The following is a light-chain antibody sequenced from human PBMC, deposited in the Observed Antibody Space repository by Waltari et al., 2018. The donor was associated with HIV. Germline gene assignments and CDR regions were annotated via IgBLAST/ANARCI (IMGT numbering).Light chain of an antibody. CDR1: SSDVGGYHS. CDR3: SSYTSSSTVV. Sequence: QSALTQPASVSGSPGQSLTISCTGTSSDVGGYHSVSWYQPHPGKAPKLMIFDVSNRPSGVSNRFSGSKSGNTASLTISGLQAEDEADYYCSSYTSSSTVVFGGGTKVTVL. V-gene: IGLV2-14*01. CDR2: DVS. J-gene: IGLJ2*01.